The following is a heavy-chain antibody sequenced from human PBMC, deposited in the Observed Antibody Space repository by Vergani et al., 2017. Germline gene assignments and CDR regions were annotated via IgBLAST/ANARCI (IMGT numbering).Heavy chain of an antibody. CDR1: GGSFTSYH. V-gene: IGHV4-34*01. CDR3: ARVNTETNGHRYYYYYMDV. Sequence: QVQLQQWGGGLLKPSETLSLTCVVNGGSFTSYHWTWIRQSPGEGLEWVGDIEHTGRPDYNPSLTSRLTMSVDKSRNQFSLTLNSVTTTDTAIYFCARVNTETNGHRYYYYYMDVWGQGTAVTVS. CDR2: IEHTGRP. J-gene: IGHJ6*03. D-gene: IGHD4-11*01.